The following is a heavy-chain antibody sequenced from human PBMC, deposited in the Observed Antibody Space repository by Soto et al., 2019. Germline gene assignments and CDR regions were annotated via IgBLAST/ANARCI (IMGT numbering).Heavy chain of an antibody. CDR2: IKSKTDGGTT. V-gene: IGHV3-15*01. D-gene: IGHD5-18*01. J-gene: IGHJ4*02. CDR3: TTEFPDTAMVWFDY. Sequence: EVQLVESGGGLVKPGGSLRLSCAASGFTFSNAWMSWVRQAPGKGLEWVGRIKSKTDGGTTDYAAPVKGRFTISRDDSKNTLYLQMNSLKTEDTAVYYCTTEFPDTAMVWFDYWGQGTLVTVSS. CDR1: GFTFSNAW.